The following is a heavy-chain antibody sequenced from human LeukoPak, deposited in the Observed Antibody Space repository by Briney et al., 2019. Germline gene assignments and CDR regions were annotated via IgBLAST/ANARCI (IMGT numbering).Heavy chain of an antibody. CDR1: GYTFTSYD. Sequence: ASVKVSCKASGYTFTSYDINWVRQATGQGLEWMGWINPNSGGTNYAQKFQGRVTMTRDTSISTAYMELRSLRSDDTAVYYCARARTMYYYDSSVDWGQGTLVTVSS. CDR2: INPNSGGT. J-gene: IGHJ4*02. D-gene: IGHD3-22*01. V-gene: IGHV1-2*02. CDR3: ARARTMYYYDSSVD.